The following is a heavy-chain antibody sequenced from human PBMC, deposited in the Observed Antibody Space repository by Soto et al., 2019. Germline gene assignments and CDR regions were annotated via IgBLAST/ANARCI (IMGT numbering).Heavy chain of an antibody. D-gene: IGHD3-10*01. V-gene: IGHV4-4*02. CDR3: ARRLWFGEFNYYYGMDV. CDR1: DGSISSSKW. CDR2: IYHSGST. J-gene: IGHJ6*02. Sequence: VTLSLTCAVSDGSISSSKWWSWVRQPPVKGLEWIGEIYHSGSTNYNPSLKSRVTISVDTSKNQFSLKLSSVTAAETAVYYCARRLWFGEFNYYYGMDVWGQGTTVTVSS.